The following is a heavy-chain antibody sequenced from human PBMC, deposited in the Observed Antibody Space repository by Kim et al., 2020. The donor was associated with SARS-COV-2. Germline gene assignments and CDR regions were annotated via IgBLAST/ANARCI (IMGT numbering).Heavy chain of an antibody. CDR3: ARDLAVAGRIIDY. Sequence: GGSLRLSCAASGFTFSSYSMNWVRQAPGKGLEWVSSISSSSSYIYYADSVKGRFTISRDNAKNSLYLQMNSLRAEDTAVYYCARDLAVAGRIIDYWGQGTLVTVSS. J-gene: IGHJ4*02. D-gene: IGHD6-19*01. CDR1: GFTFSSYS. CDR2: ISSSSSYI. V-gene: IGHV3-21*01.